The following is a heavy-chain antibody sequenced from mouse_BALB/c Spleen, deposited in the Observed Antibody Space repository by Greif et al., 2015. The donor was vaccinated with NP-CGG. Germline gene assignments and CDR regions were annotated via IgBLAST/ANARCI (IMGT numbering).Heavy chain of an antibody. CDR1: GFNIKDTY. V-gene: IGHV14-3*02. D-gene: IGHD2-4*01. CDR3: ASGDYDGVGAMDY. J-gene: IGHJ4*01. CDR2: IDPANGNT. Sequence: EVKLVESGAELVKPGASVKLSCTASGFNIKDTYMHWVKQRPKQGLEWIGRIDPANGNTKYDPKFQGKATITADTSSNTAYLQLSSLTSEDTAVYYCASGDYDGVGAMDYWGQGTSVTVSS.